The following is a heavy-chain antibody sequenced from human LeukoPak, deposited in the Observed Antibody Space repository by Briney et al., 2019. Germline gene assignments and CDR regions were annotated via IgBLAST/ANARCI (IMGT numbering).Heavy chain of an antibody. CDR2: IYPGDSET. CDR1: GYKFTNYW. V-gene: IGHV5-51*01. J-gene: IGHJ4*02. D-gene: IGHD4-17*01. Sequence: GESLKISCKASGYKFTNYWIGWVRQMPGKGLEWMTIIYPGDSETRYSPSFQGQVTISADKSIGTMYLQWSSLKAPDTAMYYCARALRTGQGDYVPVLWGQGTLVIVSS. CDR3: ARALRTGQGDYVPVL.